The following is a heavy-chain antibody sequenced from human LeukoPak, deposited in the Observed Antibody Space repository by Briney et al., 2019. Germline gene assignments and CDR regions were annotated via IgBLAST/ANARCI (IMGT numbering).Heavy chain of an antibody. CDR1: GFTFSSYA. D-gene: IGHD2-2*01. J-gene: IGHJ2*01. V-gene: IGHV3-23*01. CDR2: ISGTT. Sequence: GGSLRLSCAASGFTFSSYAMNWVRQAPGKGLEWVSTISGTTYYADSVKGRFSISRDGSKNMLFLQMDNLRADDTAVYYCAKILNAMYFDLWGRGTLVTVSS. CDR3: AKILNAMYFDL.